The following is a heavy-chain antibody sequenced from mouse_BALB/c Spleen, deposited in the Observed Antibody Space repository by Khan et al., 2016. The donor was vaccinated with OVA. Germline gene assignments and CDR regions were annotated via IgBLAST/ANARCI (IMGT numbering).Heavy chain of an antibody. D-gene: IGHD4-1*01. V-gene: IGHV3-2*02. J-gene: IGHJ4*01. CDR1: GYSITRDYA. CDR2: ITNSGST. CDR3: ASELGRYYAMDY. Sequence: EVQLQESGPGLVKPSQSLSLTCTVTGYSITRDYAWNWIRQFPGNKLEWMGYITNSGSTNYNPSLKSRISITRDTSKHQFFLQLNSVTTEDTATYYCASELGRYYAMDYWGQGTSVTVSS.